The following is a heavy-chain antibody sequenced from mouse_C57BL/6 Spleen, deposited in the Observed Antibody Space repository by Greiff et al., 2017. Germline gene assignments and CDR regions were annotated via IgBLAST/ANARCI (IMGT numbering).Heavy chain of an antibody. CDR3: ARTRRSNYENAMDY. J-gene: IGHJ4*01. CDR2: IHPNSGST. Sequence: QVQLKQPGAELVKPGASVKLSCKASGYTFTSYWMHWVKQRPGQGLEWIGMIHPNSGSTNYNEKFKSKATLTVDKSSSTAYMQLSSLTSEDSAVYYCARTRRSNYENAMDYWGQGTSVTVSS. V-gene: IGHV1-64*01. D-gene: IGHD2-5*01. CDR1: GYTFTSYW.